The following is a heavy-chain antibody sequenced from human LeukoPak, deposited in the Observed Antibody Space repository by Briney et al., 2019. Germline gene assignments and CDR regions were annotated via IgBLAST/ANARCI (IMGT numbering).Heavy chain of an antibody. Sequence: GGSLRLSCAASGFTFSSYGMHWVRQAPGKGLEWVALTSYDGTNKYYAVSVKGRFTISRDNSKNTLYLQMNSLRAEDTAVYYCAKQSFQGGTTGRWFLHGYDYWGQGALVTVSS. V-gene: IGHV3-30*18. CDR1: GFTFSSYG. CDR2: TSYDGTNK. J-gene: IGHJ4*02. CDR3: AKQSFQGGTTGRWFLHGYDY. D-gene: IGHD1-7*01.